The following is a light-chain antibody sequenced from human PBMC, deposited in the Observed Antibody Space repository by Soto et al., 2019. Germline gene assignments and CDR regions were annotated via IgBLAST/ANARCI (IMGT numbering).Light chain of an antibody. CDR1: QGISTY. CDR3: QQSYSTTWT. V-gene: IGKV1-39*01. J-gene: IGKJ1*01. Sequence: DIQMTQSPSSLSASVGDRVTITFRASQGISTYLNWSQQKPGKAPKLLIYAASSLQSGVPSRFSGSGSETDFTLTISSLQPEDFATYSCQQSYSTTWTFGQGTKVDIK. CDR2: AAS.